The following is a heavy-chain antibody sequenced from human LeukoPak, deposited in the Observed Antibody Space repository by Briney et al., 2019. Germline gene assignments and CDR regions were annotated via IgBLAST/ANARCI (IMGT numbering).Heavy chain of an antibody. CDR3: ARDRNYYYDSSGYSDY. V-gene: IGHV3-48*04. J-gene: IGHJ4*02. D-gene: IGHD3-22*01. CDR2: ISSSSSTI. CDR1: GFTFSSYS. Sequence: GGSLRLSCAASGFTFSSYSMNWVRQAPGKGLEWVSYISSSSSTIYYADSVKGRFTISRDNAKNSLYLQMNSLRAEDTAVYYCARDRNYYYDSSGYSDYWGQGTLVTISS.